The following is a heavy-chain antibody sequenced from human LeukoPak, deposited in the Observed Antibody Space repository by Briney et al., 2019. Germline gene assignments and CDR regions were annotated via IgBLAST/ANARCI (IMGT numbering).Heavy chain of an antibody. CDR2: ISYDGSNK. CDR1: GFTFSSYA. D-gene: IGHD4-17*01. J-gene: IGHJ6*02. Sequence: GRSLRLSCAASGFTFSSYAMHWVRQAPGKGLEWVAVISYDGSNKNYADSVKGRFTISRDNSKNTLYLQMNSLRAEDTAVYYCARATTVTGPDVWGQGTTVTVSS. V-gene: IGHV3-30-3*01. CDR3: ARATTVTGPDV.